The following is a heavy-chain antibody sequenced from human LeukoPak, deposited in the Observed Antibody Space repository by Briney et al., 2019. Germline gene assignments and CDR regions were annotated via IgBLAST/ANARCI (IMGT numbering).Heavy chain of an antibody. CDR3: ARGHSSGWYFLDS. CDR1: GGSISSSSYY. CDR2: IYYSGST. D-gene: IGHD6-13*01. V-gene: IGHV4-39*07. J-gene: IGHJ4*02. Sequence: PSETLSLTCTVSGGSISSSSYYWGWIRQPPGKGLEWIGSIYYSGSTYYNPSLKSRVTISVDTSKNQFSLKLNSVTAADTAVYYCARGHSSGWYFLDSWGQGTLVTVSS.